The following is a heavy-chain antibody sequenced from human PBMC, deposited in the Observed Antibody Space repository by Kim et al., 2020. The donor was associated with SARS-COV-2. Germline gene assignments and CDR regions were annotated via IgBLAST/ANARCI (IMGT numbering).Heavy chain of an antibody. V-gene: IGHV4-39*01. Sequence: SETLSLTCTVSGGSISSSSYYWGWIRQPPGKGLEWIGSIYYSGSTYYNPSLKSRVTISVDTSKNQFSLKLSSVTAADTAVYYCARSIAAAAAYYFDYWGQGTLVTVSS. CDR1: GGSISSSSYY. J-gene: IGHJ4*02. CDR2: IYYSGST. CDR3: ARSIAAAAAYYFDY. D-gene: IGHD6-13*01.